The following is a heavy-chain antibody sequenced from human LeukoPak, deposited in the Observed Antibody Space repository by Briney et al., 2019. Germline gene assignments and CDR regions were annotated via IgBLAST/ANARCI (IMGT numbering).Heavy chain of an antibody. Sequence: GGSLRLSCAASGFTFSNYAMRWVRQAPGKGLEWVSGISGSGDSTYYADSVKGRFTISRDDSKNTLNLQMYSLRPEDSALYYCAKDQGPYYFDSSGFYGDPFDIWGQGTMVTVSS. J-gene: IGHJ3*02. CDR3: AKDQGPYYFDSSGFYGDPFDI. CDR1: GFTFSNYA. V-gene: IGHV3-23*01. D-gene: IGHD3-22*01. CDR2: ISGSGDST.